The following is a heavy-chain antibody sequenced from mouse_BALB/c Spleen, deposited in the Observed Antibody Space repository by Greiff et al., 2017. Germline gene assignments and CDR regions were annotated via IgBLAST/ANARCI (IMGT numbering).Heavy chain of an antibody. CDR2: IWGDGST. Sequence: VQLQQSGPGLVAPSQSLSITCTVSGFSFTGYGVNWVRQPPGKGLEWLGMIWGDGSTDYNSALKSRLSISKDNSKSQVFLKMNSLQTDDTARYYCARAPSYGNSWFAYWGQGTLVTVSA. J-gene: IGHJ3*01. CDR3: ARAPSYGNSWFAY. CDR1: GFSFTGYG. V-gene: IGHV2-6-7*01. D-gene: IGHD2-10*02.